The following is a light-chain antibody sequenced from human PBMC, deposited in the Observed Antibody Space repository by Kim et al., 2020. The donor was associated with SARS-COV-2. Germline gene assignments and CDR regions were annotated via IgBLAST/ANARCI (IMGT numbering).Light chain of an antibody. CDR2: DTQ. CDR1: TGAVTSGHY. Sequence: PGWTVTLTCTSSTGAVTSGHYPYWFQQKPGQAPRTLIYDTQNKHSWTPARFSGSLLGGKAALTLSGAQPEDEAEYYCLLSYSDIAVFGGGTQLTVL. J-gene: IGLJ3*02. V-gene: IGLV7-46*01. CDR3: LLSYSDIAV.